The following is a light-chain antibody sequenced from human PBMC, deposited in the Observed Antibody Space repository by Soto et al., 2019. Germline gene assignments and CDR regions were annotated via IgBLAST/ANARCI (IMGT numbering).Light chain of an antibody. Sequence: DIPMTQSPSALSASVGDRVTITFRASQGIRNDLGWYQQKPGKAPKCLIYAVSSLRSGVPSRFSGSGSGTEFTLTISSLQPDDFATYYCQQYDTYWTFGQGTKVDIK. CDR2: AVS. J-gene: IGKJ1*01. CDR3: QQYDTYWT. CDR1: QGIRND. V-gene: IGKV1-17*01.